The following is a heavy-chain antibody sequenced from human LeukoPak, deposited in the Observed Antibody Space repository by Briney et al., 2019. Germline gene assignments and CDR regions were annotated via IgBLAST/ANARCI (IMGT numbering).Heavy chain of an antibody. J-gene: IGHJ6*02. CDR2: ISAYDGHT. D-gene: IGHD1-26*01. V-gene: IGHV1-18*01. Sequence: EASVKVSCKASGYTFTSYAMHWVRQAPGQGLEWMGWISAYDGHTNYAQKLQGRVTLTTDTATRTAYMELRSLKSDDTAVYYCARHQGELRFFYYGMDVWGQGTTVTVSS. CDR1: GYTFTSYA. CDR3: ARHQGELRFFYYGMDV.